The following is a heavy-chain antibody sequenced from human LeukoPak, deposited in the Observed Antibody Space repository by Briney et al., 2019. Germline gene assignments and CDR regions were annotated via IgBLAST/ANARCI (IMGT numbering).Heavy chain of an antibody. J-gene: IGHJ4*02. CDR2: IYYSGST. Sequence: PSETLSLTCTVSGGSMSSYYWSWIRQPPGKGLEWIGYIYYSGSTNYNPSLKSRVTISVDTSKNQFSLKLSSVTAADTAVYYCARQDTATGYFDYWGQGTLVTVSS. CDR1: GGSMSSYY. D-gene: IGHD5-18*01. CDR3: ARQDTATGYFDY. V-gene: IGHV4-59*08.